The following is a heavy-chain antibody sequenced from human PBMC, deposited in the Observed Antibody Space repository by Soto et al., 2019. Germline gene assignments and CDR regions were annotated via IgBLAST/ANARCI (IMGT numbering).Heavy chain of an antibody. CDR1: CYTFTNSG. V-gene: IGHV1-18*01. J-gene: IGHJ4*02. Sequence: ASVKVSCKTSCYTFTNSGITCVLQSPGQGLEWMGWISAKNGNPNYAQNLQGRVTMTIDTSTTTAYMELRSLRSDDTAVYYCAASVNYDSRGYLIYYFDYWGQGTLVTVS. CDR3: AASVNYDSRGYLIYYFDY. CDR2: ISAKNGNP. D-gene: IGHD3-22*01.